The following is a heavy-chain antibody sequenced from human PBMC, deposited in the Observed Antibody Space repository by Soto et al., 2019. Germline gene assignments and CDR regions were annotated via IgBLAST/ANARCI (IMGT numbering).Heavy chain of an antibody. Sequence: QVQLQESGPGLVKPSETLSLTCTVSGGSISSDCWTWIRQPPGKALEWIGNVYDSGRTNYNPSLRSRVTISMDTSKNQFSLNLNSVTAADTAVYHCATGTGWLPTDWGQGTLVTVSS. CDR2: VYDSGRT. CDR1: GGSISSDC. V-gene: IGHV4-59*01. D-gene: IGHD6-19*01. J-gene: IGHJ4*02. CDR3: ATGTGWLPTD.